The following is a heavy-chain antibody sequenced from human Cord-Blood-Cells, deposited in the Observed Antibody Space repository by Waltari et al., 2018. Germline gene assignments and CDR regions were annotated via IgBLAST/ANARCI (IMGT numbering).Heavy chain of an antibody. CDR3: ARGPLYYYGSGSYYKDPYFDY. D-gene: IGHD3-10*01. Sequence: QVQLQQWGAGLLKPSETLSLTCAVYGGSFSGYYWSWIRQPPGKGLEWIGEINHSGSTNSNPSLKSRFTISVDTSKNQFSLKLSSVTAADTAVYYCARGPLYYYGSGSYYKDPYFDYWGQGTLVTVSS. CDR2: INHSGST. J-gene: IGHJ4*02. V-gene: IGHV4-34*01. CDR1: GGSFSGYY.